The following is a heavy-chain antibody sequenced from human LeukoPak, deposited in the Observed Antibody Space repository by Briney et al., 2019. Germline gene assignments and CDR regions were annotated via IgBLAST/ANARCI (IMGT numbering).Heavy chain of an antibody. CDR2: INHSGST. J-gene: IGHJ3*02. CDR3: ARALGYRSSTSCHQDAFDI. V-gene: IGHV4-34*01. Sequence: PSETLSLTCAVYGGSFSGYYWSWIRQPPGKGLEWIGEINHSGSTNYNPSLKSRVTISVDTSKNQFSLKLSSVTAADTAVYYCARALGYRSSTSCHQDAFDIWGQGTMVTVSS. CDR1: GGSFSGYY. D-gene: IGHD2-2*01.